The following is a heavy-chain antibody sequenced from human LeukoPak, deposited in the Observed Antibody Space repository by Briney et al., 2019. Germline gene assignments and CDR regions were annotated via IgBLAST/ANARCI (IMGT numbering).Heavy chain of an antibody. CDR1: GGSISSYY. J-gene: IGHJ4*02. D-gene: IGHD3-22*01. V-gene: IGHV4-59*01. CDR3: AREAYDSSGYYRAYFDY. CDR2: INYSGST. Sequence: PSETLSLTCTVSGGSISSYYWSWIRQPPGKGLEWIGYINYSGSTNYNPSLKSRVTISVDTSKNQFSLKLSSVTAADTAVYYCAREAYDSSGYYRAYFDYWGQGTLVTVSS.